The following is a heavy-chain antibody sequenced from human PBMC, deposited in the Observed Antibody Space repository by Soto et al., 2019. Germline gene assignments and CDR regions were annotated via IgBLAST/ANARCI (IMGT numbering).Heavy chain of an antibody. CDR2: IYYSGST. J-gene: IGHJ4*02. D-gene: IGHD6-13*01. CDR3: ARQEQQLVLDLQTSNFDY. Sequence: SETLSLTCTVSGGSISSSSYYWGWIRQPPGKGLEWIGSIYYSGSTYYNPSLKSRVTISVDTSKNQFSLKLSSVTAADTAVYYCARQEQQLVLDLQTSNFDYWGQGTLVTVSS. CDR1: GGSISSSSYY. V-gene: IGHV4-39*01.